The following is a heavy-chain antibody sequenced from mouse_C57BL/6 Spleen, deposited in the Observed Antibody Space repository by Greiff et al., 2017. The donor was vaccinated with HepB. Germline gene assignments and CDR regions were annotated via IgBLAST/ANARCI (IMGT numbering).Heavy chain of an antibody. J-gene: IGHJ4*01. CDR3: TRGGIYYGVMDY. CDR2: IDPETGGT. CDR1: GYTFTDYE. D-gene: IGHD2-13*01. V-gene: IGHV1-15*01. Sequence: VQLQQSGAELVRPGASVTLSYKASGYTFTDYEMHWVKQTPVHGLEWIGAIDPETGGTAYNQKFKGKAILTADKSSSTAYMELRSLTSEDSAVYYCTRGGIYYGVMDYWGQGTSVTVSS.